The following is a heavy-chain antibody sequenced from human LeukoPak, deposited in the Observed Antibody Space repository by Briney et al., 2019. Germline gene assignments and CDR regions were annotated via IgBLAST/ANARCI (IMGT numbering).Heavy chain of an antibody. CDR2: IYSGGST. D-gene: IGHD6-19*01. J-gene: IGHJ3*02. Sequence: GGSLRLSCAASGFTVSSSYMSWVRQAPGKGLEWVSVIYSGGSTYYADSVKGRFTISRDNSKNTLYLQMNSLRDEDTAVYYCAKDMYSSGWGDAFDIWGQGTMVTVSS. V-gene: IGHV3-66*01. CDR3: AKDMYSSGWGDAFDI. CDR1: GFTVSSSY.